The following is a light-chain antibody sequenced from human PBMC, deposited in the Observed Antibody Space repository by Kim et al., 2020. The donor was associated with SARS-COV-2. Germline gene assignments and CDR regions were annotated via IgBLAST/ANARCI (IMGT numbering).Light chain of an antibody. Sequence: QSVLTQPASVSGSPGQSITISCTGTSSDIGSYDYVSWYQQYPGKVPKLMIYDVTNRPSGVSNRFSGSKSANTASLTISGLQTEDEADYYCCSYTTSSIWVFGGGTQLTVL. CDR1: SSDIGSYDY. CDR2: DVT. J-gene: IGLJ3*02. V-gene: IGLV2-14*01. CDR3: CSYTTSSIWV.